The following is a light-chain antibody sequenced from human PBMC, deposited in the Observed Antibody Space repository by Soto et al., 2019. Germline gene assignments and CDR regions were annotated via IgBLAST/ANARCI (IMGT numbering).Light chain of an antibody. CDR3: ATWDDSLSDYV. V-gene: IGLV1-47*01. CDR2: RNN. CDR1: NSNIGSND. Sequence: QSVLTQPPSASGTPGQRVTISCSGSNSNIGSNDVDWYQQLPGTAPKLLIYRNNQRPSGVPDRFSGSKSGTSASLAITGLRSDAEADYYCATWDDSLSDYVFGTGTKLTVL. J-gene: IGLJ1*01.